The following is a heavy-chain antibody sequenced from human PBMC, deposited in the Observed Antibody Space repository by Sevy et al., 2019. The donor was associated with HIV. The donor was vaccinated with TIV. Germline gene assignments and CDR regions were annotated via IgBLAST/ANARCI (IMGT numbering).Heavy chain of an antibody. CDR2: ISRSSSYV. Sequence: GESLKISCVASGFTFSSYNMNWVRQAPGKGLEWVSSISRSSSYVYHVDSVKGRFTISRDNAKNSLYLQMNSLRAEDTAVYYCAKWDADRRWFFDYWGQGTLVTVSS. CDR1: GFTFSSYN. J-gene: IGHJ4*02. CDR3: AKWDADRRWFFDY. V-gene: IGHV3-21*06. D-gene: IGHD1-26*01.